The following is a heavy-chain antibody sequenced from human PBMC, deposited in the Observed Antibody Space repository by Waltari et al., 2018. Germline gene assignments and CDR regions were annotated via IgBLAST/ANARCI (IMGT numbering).Heavy chain of an antibody. Sequence: EVQLVESGGGLVQPGGSLRLSCAASGFTFSNFWMHWVRWAPGKGLVSVSHINTDGSITNYADSVKGRFTISRDNAKNPLSLQMNSLRAEDTAVYYCVLYSSEFLGDCWGQGTLVTVSS. CDR3: VLYSSEFLGDC. CDR1: GFTFSNFW. CDR2: INTDGSIT. D-gene: IGHD6-25*01. J-gene: IGHJ4*02. V-gene: IGHV3-74*01.